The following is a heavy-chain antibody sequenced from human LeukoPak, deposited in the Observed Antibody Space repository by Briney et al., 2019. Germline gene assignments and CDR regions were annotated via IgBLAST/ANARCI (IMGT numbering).Heavy chain of an antibody. CDR3: IILTGYVY. CDR2: LRSKANRYAT. D-gene: IGHD3-9*01. J-gene: IGHJ4*02. CDR1: GFPYSGPA. Sequence: GGSLRHSRAASGFPYSGPAMHYARPPTGKGLEWVGRLRSKANRYATAYAATVKGRFTISREDLKNTAYLQMNSLKTEDTAVDYCIILTGYVYWGQGTLVTVSS. V-gene: IGHV3-73*01.